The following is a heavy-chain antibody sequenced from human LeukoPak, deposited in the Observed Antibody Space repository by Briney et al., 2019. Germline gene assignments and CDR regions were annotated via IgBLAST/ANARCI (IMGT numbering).Heavy chain of an antibody. Sequence: ASVKVSCKSSGYTFTGYYMHWVRQAPGQGLEWMGWINPNSGGTNYAQKFQGRVTMTRDTSISTAYMELSRLRSDDTAVYYCARGTNYYYDSSGYHDYWGQGTLVTVSS. J-gene: IGHJ4*02. CDR3: ARGTNYYYDSSGYHDY. V-gene: IGHV1-2*02. CDR2: INPNSGGT. CDR1: GYTFTGYY. D-gene: IGHD3-22*01.